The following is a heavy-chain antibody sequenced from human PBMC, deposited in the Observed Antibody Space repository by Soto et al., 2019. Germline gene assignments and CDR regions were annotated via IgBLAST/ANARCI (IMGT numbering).Heavy chain of an antibody. D-gene: IGHD1-7*01. CDR1: EFTFSNYA. J-gene: IGHJ4*02. Sequence: TGGSLRLSCAASEFTFSNYAMTWVRQAPGKGLEWVSSISDNGGTTYYADSVKGRFTISRDNSKNTLYLQMNSLRAEDTAVYYCARSPSPRSLNYARFDYWGQGTLVTVSS. V-gene: IGHV3-23*01. CDR2: ISDNGGTT. CDR3: ARSPSPRSLNYARFDY.